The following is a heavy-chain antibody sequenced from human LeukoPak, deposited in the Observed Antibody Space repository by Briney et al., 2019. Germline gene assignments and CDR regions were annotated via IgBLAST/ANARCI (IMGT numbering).Heavy chain of an antibody. D-gene: IGHD4-17*01. V-gene: IGHV3-7*01. CDR1: GLTSRNYW. CDR3: ARRLRPDV. CDR2: IKQDGSEK. Sequence: PGGSLRLSCAASGLTSRNYWMSWVRQAPGKGLEWVGSIKQDGSEKYYVDSVKGRFTISRDNAKNSLYLQMNSLRAEDTAVYYCARRLRPDVWGQGTTVTVS. J-gene: IGHJ6*02.